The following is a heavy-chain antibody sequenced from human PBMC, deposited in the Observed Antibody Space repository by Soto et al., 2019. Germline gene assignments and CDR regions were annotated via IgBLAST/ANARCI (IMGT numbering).Heavy chain of an antibody. CDR3: ARGGWSVDY. V-gene: IGHV4-59*01. CDR2: IYYTGNT. J-gene: IGHJ4*02. Sequence: SETLSLTCTVSGGSISSYYWSWIRQPPGKGLEWIGYIYYTGNTNYNPSLKSRAIISINTSKNQFSLNLTSVTTADTAVYYCARGGWSVDYWGQGTLVTVSS. CDR1: GGSISSYY. D-gene: IGHD2-15*01.